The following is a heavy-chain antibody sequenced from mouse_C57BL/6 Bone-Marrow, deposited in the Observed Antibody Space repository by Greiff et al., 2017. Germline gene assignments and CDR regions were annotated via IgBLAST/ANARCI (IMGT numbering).Heavy chain of an antibody. D-gene: IGHD2-3*01. Sequence: QVQLQQPGAELVMPGASVKLSCKASGYTFTSYWMHWVKQRPGQGLEWIGEIDPSDSYTNYNQKFKGKSTLTVDKSSSTAYMQLSSLTSEDSAVYYCGGEDDGYHWDVEVWGTGTTVTVSA. CDR2: IDPSDSYT. V-gene: IGHV1-69*01. CDR3: GGEDDGYHWDVEV. CDR1: GYTFTSYW. J-gene: IGHJ1*03.